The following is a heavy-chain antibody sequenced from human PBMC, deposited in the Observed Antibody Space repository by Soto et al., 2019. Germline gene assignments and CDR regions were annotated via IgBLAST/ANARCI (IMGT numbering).Heavy chain of an antibody. CDR3: ARHRYCSGATCYHLDNWFDP. D-gene: IGHD2-15*01. Sequence: SETLSLTCTVSGESMTSTNHYWGWIRQPPGKGLEWVATIFHTGTTYYNPSLMSRVSISVDTSKNHFSLRLSSVTAADTAVYYCARHRYCSGATCYHLDNWFDPWGQGTLVTVSS. CDR2: IFHTGTT. J-gene: IGHJ5*02. V-gene: IGHV4-39*01. CDR1: GESMTSTNHY.